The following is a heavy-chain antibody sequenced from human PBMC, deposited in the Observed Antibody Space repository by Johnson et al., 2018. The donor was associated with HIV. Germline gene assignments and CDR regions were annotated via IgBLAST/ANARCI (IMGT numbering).Heavy chain of an antibody. V-gene: IGHV3-7*05. CDR3: ARDGVYSSPHDAFDI. J-gene: IGHJ3*02. CDR1: GFTFSNYW. Sequence: VQLVESGGVVVQPGGSLRLSCAASGFTFSNYWMRWVRQAPGKGLECLANIKEDGSENYYVDSLKGRFTISRDNAQNSLYLQMDNLRAEDSAVYSCARDGVYSSPHDAFDIWGQGTVVTVSS. CDR2: IKEDGSEN. D-gene: IGHD6-13*01.